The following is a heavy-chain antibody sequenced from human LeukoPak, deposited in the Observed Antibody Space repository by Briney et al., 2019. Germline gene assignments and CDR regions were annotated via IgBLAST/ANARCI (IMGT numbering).Heavy chain of an antibody. V-gene: IGHV3-23*01. CDR2: ISGSGGST. CDR1: GFTVSSNY. Sequence: NPGGSLRLSCAASGFTVSSNYMSWVRQAPGKGLEWVSAISGSGGSTYYADSVKGRFTISRDNSKNTLSLQMNSLRAEGTAIYYCANSRDYQPLLPFDYWGQGTLVTVSS. CDR3: ANSRDYQPLLPFDY. J-gene: IGHJ4*02. D-gene: IGHD2-15*01.